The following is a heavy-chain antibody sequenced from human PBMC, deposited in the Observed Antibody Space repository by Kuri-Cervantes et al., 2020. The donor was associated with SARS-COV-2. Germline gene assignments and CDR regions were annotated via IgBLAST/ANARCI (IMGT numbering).Heavy chain of an antibody. D-gene: IGHD3-10*01. J-gene: IGHJ6*03. V-gene: IGHV3-23*01. CDR1: GFTFSSYA. CDR2: ISGSGGST. CDR3: AKDLSPSGRGYYYYMDV. Sequence: GGSLRLPCAASGFTFSSYAMSWVRQAPGKGLEWVSAISGSGGSTYYADSVKGRFTISRDNSKNTLYLQMNSLRAEDTAVYYCAKDLSPSGRGYYYYMDVWGKGTTVTVSS.